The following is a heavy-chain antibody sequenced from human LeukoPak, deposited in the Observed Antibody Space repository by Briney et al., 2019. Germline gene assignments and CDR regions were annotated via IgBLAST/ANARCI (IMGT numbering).Heavy chain of an antibody. CDR2: IYYSGST. J-gene: IGHJ4*02. CDR1: GGSINSYY. D-gene: IGHD6-19*01. CDR3: ARGVRVADYYFDY. Sequence: SETLSLTCTVSGGSINSYYWSWIRQPPGKGLEWIGYIYYSGSTNYNPSLKSRVTISVDTSKNQFSLKLSSVTAADTAVYYCARGVRVADYYFDYWGQGTLVTVSS. V-gene: IGHV4-59*01.